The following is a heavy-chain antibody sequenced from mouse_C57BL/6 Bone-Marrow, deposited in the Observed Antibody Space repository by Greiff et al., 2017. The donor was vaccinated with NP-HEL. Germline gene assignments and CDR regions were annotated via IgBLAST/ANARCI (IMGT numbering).Heavy chain of an antibody. V-gene: IGHV1-22*01. Sequence: EVKLMESGPELVKPGASVKMSCKASGYTFTDYNMHWVKQSHGKSLEWIGYINPNNGGTSYNQQFKGKATLTVNKSSSTAYMALRSLTSEDSAVYYCARRRLGGDYWGQGTTLTVSS. CDR2: INPNNGGT. J-gene: IGHJ2*01. CDR3: ARRRLGGDY. D-gene: IGHD3-2*02. CDR1: GYTFTDYN.